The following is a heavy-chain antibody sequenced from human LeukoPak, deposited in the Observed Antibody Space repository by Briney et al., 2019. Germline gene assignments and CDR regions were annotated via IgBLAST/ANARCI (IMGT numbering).Heavy chain of an antibody. CDR3: ARDEKRYCSGGSCPAYFDY. CDR2: ISAYNGNT. J-gene: IGHJ4*02. CDR1: GYTFNNYG. D-gene: IGHD2-15*01. Sequence: ASVKVSCKASGYTFNNYGISWVRQAPGQGLEWMAWISAYNGNTNYALKLRGRATMTTDTSTSTAYMELRSLRSDDTAVYYCARDEKRYCSGGSCPAYFDYWGQGTLVTVSS. V-gene: IGHV1-18*01.